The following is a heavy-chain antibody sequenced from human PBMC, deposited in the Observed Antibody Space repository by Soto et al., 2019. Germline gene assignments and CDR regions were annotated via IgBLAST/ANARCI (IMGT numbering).Heavy chain of an antibody. CDR2: IMYDGSNK. V-gene: IGHV3-33*01. CDR3: AREVAPEDDGSYYYGQDY. D-gene: IGHD3-10*01. CDR1: GFTFSNYG. J-gene: IGHJ4*02. Sequence: QVQLVESGGGVVQPGRSLRLSCVASGFTFSNYGMHRVRQAPGKGLEWVAVIMYDGSNKYYADSVKGRFTISNDNSKNTMYLHMNSLRAEDKAEYYCAREVAPEDDGSYYYGQDYWGQGTLVTVSS.